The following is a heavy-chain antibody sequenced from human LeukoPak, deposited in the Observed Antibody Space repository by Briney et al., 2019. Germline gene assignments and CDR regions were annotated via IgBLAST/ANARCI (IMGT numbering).Heavy chain of an antibody. J-gene: IGHJ3*02. Sequence: SETLALTCTVSGGSISSYLWSWIRQSPGKGLEWIGYIYYSGNTKYNASLKSRVTISVDTSKNQFSLKLSSVTAADTAVYHCARLRRVTISGGARSAFDIWGLGTMVTVSS. CDR1: GGSISSYL. V-gene: IGHV4-59*08. CDR2: IYYSGNT. D-gene: IGHD3-3*01. CDR3: ARLRRVTISGGARSAFDI.